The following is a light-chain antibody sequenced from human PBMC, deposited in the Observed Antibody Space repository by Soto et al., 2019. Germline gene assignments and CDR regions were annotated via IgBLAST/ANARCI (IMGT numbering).Light chain of an antibody. CDR2: DAY. V-gene: IGKV1-5*01. CDR3: QQYNSYSPWT. Sequence: DLQMTQSPSTLSSSFGDSVTITCRVSQSVNKWLAWFQQKPGKVPKLLIFDAYTLQTGVPSRFGGGGSGTEFTLTISGLQPDDFATYYCQQYNSYSPWTFGPGTKVDIK. J-gene: IGKJ1*01. CDR1: QSVNKW.